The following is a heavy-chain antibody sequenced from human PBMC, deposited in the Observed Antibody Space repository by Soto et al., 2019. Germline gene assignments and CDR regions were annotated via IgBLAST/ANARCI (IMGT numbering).Heavy chain of an antibody. D-gene: IGHD6-25*01. CDR2: ISHDGSNQ. CDR1: GFTLRTSG. V-gene: IGHV3-30*18. Sequence: GGSLRLSCVASGFTLRTSGMHWVRQAPSKGLEWVAVISHDGSNQFYAESVKGRFTISRDNSKNMLYLQMNSLRADDSAVYFCAKDSSAAFDYWGQGTVITVSS. J-gene: IGHJ4*02. CDR3: AKDSSAAFDY.